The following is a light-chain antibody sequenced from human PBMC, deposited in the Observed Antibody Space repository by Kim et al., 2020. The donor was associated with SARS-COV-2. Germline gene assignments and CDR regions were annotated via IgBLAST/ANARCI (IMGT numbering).Light chain of an antibody. J-gene: IGKJ1*01. CDR1: QSLISL. Sequence: APVGDRVSLTCRASQSLISLLAWYQQKPGKAPELLIYKASILETGVPSRFTGSGSGTEFTLTISSLQPEDFATYYCQQYNTSPWTFGQGTKVDIK. V-gene: IGKV1-5*03. CDR3: QQYNTSPWT. CDR2: KAS.